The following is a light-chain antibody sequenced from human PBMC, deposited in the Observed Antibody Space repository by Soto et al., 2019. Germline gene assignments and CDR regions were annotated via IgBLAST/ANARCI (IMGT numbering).Light chain of an antibody. CDR1: QRVSNRY. Sequence: DIVLTQSPGSLSLSHVERVTLSCRASQRVSNRYLAWYQHRPGHAPRLLIRGTSRRASVVSDRFSASGAGTDFMITISRVEHEDFAIYYCPQYGSSITVGGGTKVESK. CDR3: PQYGSSIT. J-gene: IGKJ4*01. CDR2: GTS. V-gene: IGKV3-20*01.